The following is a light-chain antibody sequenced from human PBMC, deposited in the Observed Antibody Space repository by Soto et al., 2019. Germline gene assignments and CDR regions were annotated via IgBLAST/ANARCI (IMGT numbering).Light chain of an antibody. J-gene: IGKJ1*01. Sequence: IQMTQFPSTLSGCVGDRVTITCRASQTISSWLAWYQQKPGKGPKLLIYKASTLKSGVPSRFSGSGSGTEFTLTISSLQPDDFATYYCQHYNSYSEAFGQGTKADIK. CDR2: KAS. CDR3: QHYNSYSEA. CDR1: QTISSW. V-gene: IGKV1-5*03.